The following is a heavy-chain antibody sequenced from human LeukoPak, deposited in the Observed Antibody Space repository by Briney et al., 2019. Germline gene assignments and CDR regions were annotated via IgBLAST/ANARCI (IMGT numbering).Heavy chain of an antibody. V-gene: IGHV4-4*09. CDR3: ARLGSYSDH. CDR1: DGTLRRYY. Sequence: SETLSLTCSVSDGTLRRYYWSWIRQPPGKGLEWIGYTHSSGSTHYNPSLRGRVTTSLDTSKNQFSLKLSSVTAADTAVYYCARLGSYSDHWGQGTLVTVSS. J-gene: IGHJ4*02. D-gene: IGHD1-26*01. CDR2: THSSGST.